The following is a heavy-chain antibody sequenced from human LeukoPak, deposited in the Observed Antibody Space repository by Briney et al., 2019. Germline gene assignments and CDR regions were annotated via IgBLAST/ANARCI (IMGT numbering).Heavy chain of an antibody. Sequence: AGGSLRLSCAASGFTFSSYSMNWVRQAPGKGLEWVSSITSSGRYIYYADSVKGRFTISRDNAKNSLYLQMNSLRAEDTAVYYCAREGRFLEWLGGTLYYFDYWGQGTLVTVSS. CDR3: AREGRFLEWLGGTLYYFDY. CDR2: ITSSGRYI. V-gene: IGHV3-21*01. J-gene: IGHJ4*02. D-gene: IGHD3-3*01. CDR1: GFTFSSYS.